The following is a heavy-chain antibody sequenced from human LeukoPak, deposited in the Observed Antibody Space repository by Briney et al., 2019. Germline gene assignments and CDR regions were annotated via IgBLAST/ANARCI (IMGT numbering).Heavy chain of an antibody. Sequence: GGSLRLSCAASGFTFSSYWMHWVRQAPGKGLEWVAVISSDGSNNYYADSVKGRFTIPRDNAKNTLYLQMNSLRAEDTAVYYCARESWAGFDYWGQGTLVTVSS. D-gene: IGHD3/OR15-3a*01. V-gene: IGHV3-30*03. CDR3: ARESWAGFDY. J-gene: IGHJ4*02. CDR2: ISSDGSNN. CDR1: GFTFSSYW.